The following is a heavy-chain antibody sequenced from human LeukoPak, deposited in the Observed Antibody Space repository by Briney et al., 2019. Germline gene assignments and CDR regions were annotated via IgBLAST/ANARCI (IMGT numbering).Heavy chain of an antibody. V-gene: IGHV1-8*02. CDR2: MNPNSGNT. D-gene: IGHD3-10*01. Sequence: ASVKVSCKASGYNFRGYYMHWVRQATGQGLEWMGWMNPNSGNTGYAQKFQGRVTMTRNTSISTAYMELSSLRSEDTAVYYCARGLKVRGVIRYNWFDPWGQGTLVTVSS. CDR3: ARGLKVRGVIRYNWFDP. CDR1: GYNFRGYY. J-gene: IGHJ5*02.